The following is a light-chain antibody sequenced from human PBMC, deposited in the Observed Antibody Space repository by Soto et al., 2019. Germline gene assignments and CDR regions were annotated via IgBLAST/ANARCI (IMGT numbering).Light chain of an antibody. Sequence: DIHMTQSPSPLSGSVGDRVTITCRASQTISSWLAWYQQKPGKAPKLLIYKASTLKSGVPSRFSGSGSGTEFTLTISSLQPDDFATYYCQHYNSYSEAFGQGTKVDNK. V-gene: IGKV1-5*03. CDR3: QHYNSYSEA. J-gene: IGKJ1*01. CDR2: KAS. CDR1: QTISSW.